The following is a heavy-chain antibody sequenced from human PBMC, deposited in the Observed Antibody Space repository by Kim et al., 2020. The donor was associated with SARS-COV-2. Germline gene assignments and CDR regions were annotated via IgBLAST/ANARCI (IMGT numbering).Heavy chain of an antibody. CDR3: ARGVITGYYFYYMDV. J-gene: IGHJ6*03. V-gene: IGHV4-34*01. D-gene: IGHD2-21*01. Sequence: PSLKSRVTISVDTSKNQFSLKLTSVTAADTAVYFCARGVITGYYFYYMDVWGKGTTVTVSS.